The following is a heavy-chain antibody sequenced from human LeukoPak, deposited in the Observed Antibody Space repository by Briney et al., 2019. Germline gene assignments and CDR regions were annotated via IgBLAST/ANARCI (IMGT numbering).Heavy chain of an antibody. Sequence: KSSETLSLSCTVSGGSISNYYWSWIRQPPGKGLEWIGYIYYSGSTNYSPSLKSRVTISVDTSKNQFSLKLSPVTAADTAVYYCARGGLRFLEWLDYFDYWGQGTLVTVSS. D-gene: IGHD3-3*01. V-gene: IGHV4-59*12. J-gene: IGHJ4*02. CDR2: IYYSGST. CDR1: GGSISNYY. CDR3: ARGGLRFLEWLDYFDY.